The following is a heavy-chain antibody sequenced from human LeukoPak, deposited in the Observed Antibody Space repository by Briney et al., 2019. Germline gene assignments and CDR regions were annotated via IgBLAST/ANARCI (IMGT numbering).Heavy chain of an antibody. CDR2: IYYSGRA. J-gene: IGHJ4*02. Sequence: SETLSLTCSVSGGAIGSDGYYWNWIRQHPGKGLEWIGYIYYSGRASYNPSLKSRVTISVDTSKNQFSLRLSSVTAADTAVYYCARGSYYGFSGDSWGQGSLVTVSS. V-gene: IGHV4-31*03. CDR1: GGAIGSDGYY. D-gene: IGHD3-10*01. CDR3: ARGSYYGFSGDS.